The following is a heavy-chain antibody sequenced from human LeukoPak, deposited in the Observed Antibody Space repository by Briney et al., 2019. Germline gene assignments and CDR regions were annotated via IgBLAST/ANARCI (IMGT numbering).Heavy chain of an antibody. CDR3: ASGSYYDFWSGYYRAFDI. J-gene: IGHJ3*02. CDR2: IYHSGST. V-gene: IGHV4-38-2*02. Sequence: PSETLSLTCTVSGYSISSGYYWGWIRQPPGKGLEWIGSIYHSGSTYYNPSLKSRVTISVDTSKNQFSLKLSSVTAADTAVYYCASGSYYDFWSGYYRAFDIWGQGTMVTVS. D-gene: IGHD3-3*01. CDR1: GYSISSGYY.